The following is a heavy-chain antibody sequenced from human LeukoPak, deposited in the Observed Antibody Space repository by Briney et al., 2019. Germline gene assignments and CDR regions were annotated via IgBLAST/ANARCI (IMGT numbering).Heavy chain of an antibody. CDR1: GGTFSSYA. Sequence: AVTVTFTCSGGTFSSYAISWVRQPPAQGLEWMGMIIPIFGIANYAQKFPGRVTITVDKSTSADYMDLSMLRAEHTDVYKFARDKTMVIGLVDDWGKGTLVTVS. CDR2: IIPIFGIA. CDR3: ARDKTMVIGLVDD. V-gene: IGHV1-69*04. J-gene: IGHJ4*02. D-gene: IGHD3-10*01.